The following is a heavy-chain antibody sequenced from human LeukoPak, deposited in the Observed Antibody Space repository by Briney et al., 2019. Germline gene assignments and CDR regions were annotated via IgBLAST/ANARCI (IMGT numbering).Heavy chain of an antibody. CDR3: ARDSITIFGVANPAPDY. J-gene: IGHJ4*02. D-gene: IGHD3-3*01. V-gene: IGHV1-18*01. CDR1: GYTFTSYG. Sequence: ASVKVSCKASGYTFTSYGISWVRQALGQGLEWMGWISAYNGNTNYAQKLQGRVTMTTDTSTSTAYMELRSLRSDDTAVYYCARDSITIFGVANPAPDYWGQGTLVTVSS. CDR2: ISAYNGNT.